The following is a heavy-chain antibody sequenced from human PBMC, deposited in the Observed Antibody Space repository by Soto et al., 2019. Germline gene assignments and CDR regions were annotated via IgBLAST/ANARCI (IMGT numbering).Heavy chain of an antibody. CDR1: GYTFTSYG. V-gene: IGHV1-18*01. Sequence: QVQLVQSRAEVKKPGASVKVSCKASGYTFTSYGISWVRQAPGQGLEWMGWISAYNGNTNYAQKLQGRVTMTTDTSTSTAYMELRSLRSDDTAVYYCARDFRSGYDSSGSNFDYWGQGTLVTVSS. J-gene: IGHJ4*02. D-gene: IGHD3-22*01. CDR2: ISAYNGNT. CDR3: ARDFRSGYDSSGSNFDY.